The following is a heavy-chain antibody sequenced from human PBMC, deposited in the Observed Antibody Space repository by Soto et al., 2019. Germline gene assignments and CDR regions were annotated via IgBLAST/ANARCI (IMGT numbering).Heavy chain of an antibody. J-gene: IGHJ5*02. CDR1: GFPFSSYA. D-gene: IGHD5-12*01. Sequence: EVQLVESGGGLVQPGGSLRLSCAASGFPFSSYAMNWVRQTPDKGLEWLSYISDSGSTIHYADSVKGRFTISRDNAKNSLYLQMNSLRADDTAVYYCTRDGSLGQGTLVTVSS. CDR3: TRDGS. V-gene: IGHV3-48*01. CDR2: ISDSGSTI.